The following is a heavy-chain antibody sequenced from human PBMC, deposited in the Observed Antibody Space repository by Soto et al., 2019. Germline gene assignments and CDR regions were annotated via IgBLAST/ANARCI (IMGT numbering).Heavy chain of an antibody. CDR1: GFTFSSYA. CDR3: AKVADMRLRNAFDM. CDR2: ISDSGGST. V-gene: IGHV3-23*01. J-gene: IGHJ3*02. D-gene: IGHD2-21*01. Sequence: PGGSLRLSCAASGFTFSSYAMTWVRQAPGKGLEWVSTISDSGGSTYYADSVKGRFIISRDNSKNSLYLQMNSLRAEDTAVYYCAKVADMRLRNAFDMWGQGTVVTVSS.